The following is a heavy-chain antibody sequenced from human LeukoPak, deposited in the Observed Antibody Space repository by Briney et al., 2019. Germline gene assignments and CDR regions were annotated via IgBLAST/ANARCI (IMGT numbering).Heavy chain of an antibody. CDR1: GFTFSSYW. J-gene: IGHJ5*01. CDR2: IKYDESDI. Sequence: GGSLRLSCAAPGFTFSSYWMNWVRQAPGKGLEWVASIKYDESDIRYMDSVKGRLTISRGNGKNSVYLQMDSLRAEDTAVYYSTRLVGWGRFDSWGQGTLVTVSS. CDR3: TRLVGWGRFDS. D-gene: IGHD6-6*01. V-gene: IGHV3-7*01.